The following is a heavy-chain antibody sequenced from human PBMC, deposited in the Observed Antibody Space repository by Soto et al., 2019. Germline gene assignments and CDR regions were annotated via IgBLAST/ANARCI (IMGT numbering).Heavy chain of an antibody. CDR1: GFTVSSNY. CDR3: ARGLPSSTYGMDV. J-gene: IGHJ6*02. CDR2: IYSGGST. V-gene: IGHV3-53*01. Sequence: GGSLRLSCAASGFTVSSNYMSWVRQAPGKGLEWVSVIYSGGSTYYADSVKGRFTISRDNSKNTLYLQMNSLRAEDTAVYYCARGLPSSTYGMDVWGQGTTVTVSS. D-gene: IGHD6-13*01.